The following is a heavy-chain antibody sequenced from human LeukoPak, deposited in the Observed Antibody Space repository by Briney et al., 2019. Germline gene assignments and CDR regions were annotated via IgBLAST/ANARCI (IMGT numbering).Heavy chain of an antibody. V-gene: IGHV3-66*02. D-gene: IGHD4-23*01. CDR1: GFTVSSNY. CDR3: ARLNSKTYDYSGSGKSRGEYFDY. J-gene: IGHJ4*02. CDR2: IYSGGST. Sequence: GGSLRLSCAASGFTVSSNYMSWVRQAPGKGLEWVSVIYSGGSTYYADSVKGRFTISRDNSKNTLYLQMNSLRAEDTAVYYCARLNSKTYDYSGSGKSRGEYFDYWGQGTLVTVSS.